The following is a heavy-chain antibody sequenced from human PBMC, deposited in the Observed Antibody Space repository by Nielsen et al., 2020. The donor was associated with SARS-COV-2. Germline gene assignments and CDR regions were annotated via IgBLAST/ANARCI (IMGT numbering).Heavy chain of an antibody. Sequence: GESLKISCAASGFTFSSYGMHWVRQAPGKGLEWVAFIRYDGSNKYYADSVKGRFTISRDNSKNTLYLQMNSLRAEDTAVYYCAKDFGSGPRGYYYYGMDVWGQGTTVTVSS. V-gene: IGHV3-30*02. CDR2: IRYDGSNK. D-gene: IGHD6-19*01. CDR3: AKDFGSGPRGYYYYGMDV. J-gene: IGHJ6*02. CDR1: GFTFSSYG.